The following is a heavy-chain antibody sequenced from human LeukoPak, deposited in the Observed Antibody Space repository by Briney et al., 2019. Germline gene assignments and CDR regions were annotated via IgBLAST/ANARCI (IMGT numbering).Heavy chain of an antibody. CDR3: ARPGGDWNYFDY. V-gene: IGHV3-30-3*01. J-gene: IGHJ4*02. D-gene: IGHD2-21*02. CDR2: ISYDGSNK. CDR1: GFTFSIYA. Sequence: GGSLRLSCAASGFTFSIYAMHWVRQAPGKGLEWVAVISYDGSNKYYADSVKGRFTISRDNSKNTLYLQMNSLRAEDTAVYYCARPGGDWNYFDYWGQGTLVTVSS.